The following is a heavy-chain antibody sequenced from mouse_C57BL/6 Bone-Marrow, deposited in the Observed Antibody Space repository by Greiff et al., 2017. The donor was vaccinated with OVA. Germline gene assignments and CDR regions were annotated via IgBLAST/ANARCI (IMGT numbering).Heavy chain of an antibody. J-gene: IGHJ3*01. CDR3: ARLGGSSSWFAY. CDR2: IHPNSGST. CDR1: GYTFTSYW. D-gene: IGHD1-1*01. Sequence: QVQLQQPGAELVKPGASVKLSCKASGYTFTSYWMHWVKQRPGQGLEWIGMIHPNSGSTNYNEKFKSKATLTVDKSSSTAYMQLSSLTSETSAVYFCARLGGSSSWFAYWGQGTLVTVSA. V-gene: IGHV1-64*01.